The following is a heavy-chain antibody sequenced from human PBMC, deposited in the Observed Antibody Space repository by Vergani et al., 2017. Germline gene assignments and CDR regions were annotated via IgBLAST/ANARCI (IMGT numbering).Heavy chain of an antibody. Sequence: QVQLQESGPGLVKPSETLSLTCTVSGGSISSYYWSWIRQPPGKGLEWIGYIYYSGSTNYKPSLKCRVTISVDTSKNQFSLKLSSVTAADTAVYYCARLDTYYGSGPVDDWGQGTLVTVSS. V-gene: IGHV4-59*01. J-gene: IGHJ4*02. CDR1: GGSISSYY. CDR3: ARLDTYYGSGPVDD. CDR2: IYYSGST. D-gene: IGHD3-10*01.